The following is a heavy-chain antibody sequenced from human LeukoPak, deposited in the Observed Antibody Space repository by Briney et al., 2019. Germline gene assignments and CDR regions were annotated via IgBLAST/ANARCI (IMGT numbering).Heavy chain of an antibody. V-gene: IGHV4-28*03. CDR2: IYHTGNT. CDR3: ARGPPDCSSTSCYAFDAFDI. D-gene: IGHD2-2*01. J-gene: IGHJ3*02. Sequence: SDTLSLTCAVSGSSITNNNWWGWIRQPPGKGLEWIGYIYHTGNTDHNPSLTSRVSMSVDTSKNQFSLKLRSVTAADTAVYYCARGPPDCSSTSCYAFDAFDIWGQGTMVTVSS. CDR1: GSSITNNNW.